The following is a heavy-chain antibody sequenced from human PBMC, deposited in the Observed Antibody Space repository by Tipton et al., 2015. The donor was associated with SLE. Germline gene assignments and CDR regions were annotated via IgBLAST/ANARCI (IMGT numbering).Heavy chain of an antibody. J-gene: IGHJ4*02. CDR2: INHSGST. CDR1: GGSFSGYY. CDR3: ARGHGAALYYFDY. Sequence: TLSLTCAVYGGSFSGYYWSWIRQPPGKGLEWIGEINHSGSTNYNPSLKSRVTISVDTSKNQFSLKLSSVTAADTAVYYCARGHGAALYYFDYWGQGTLVTVSS. D-gene: IGHD6-6*01. V-gene: IGHV4-34*01.